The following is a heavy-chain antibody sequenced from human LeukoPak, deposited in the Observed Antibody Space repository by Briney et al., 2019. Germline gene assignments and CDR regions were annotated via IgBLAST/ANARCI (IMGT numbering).Heavy chain of an antibody. CDR3: ARDGGDGYTSYDTGFDY. D-gene: IGHD5-24*01. Sequence: SVKVSCKASGGTFSSYAISWVRQAPGQGLEWMGGIIPIFGTANYAQKFQGRVTITTDESTSTAYMELSSLRSEDTAVYYCARDGGDGYTSYDTGFDYWGQGTLVTVSS. CDR1: GGTFSSYA. V-gene: IGHV1-69*05. CDR2: IIPIFGTA. J-gene: IGHJ4*02.